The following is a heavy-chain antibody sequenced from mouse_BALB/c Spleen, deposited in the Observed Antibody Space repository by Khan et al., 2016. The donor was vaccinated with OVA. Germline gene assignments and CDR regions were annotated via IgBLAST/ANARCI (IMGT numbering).Heavy chain of an antibody. V-gene: IGHV5-6*01. CDR1: GFTFSTYG. J-gene: IGHJ3*01. Sequence: EVQLVETGGDLVKPVGSLKLSCAASGFTFSTYGMSWVRQAPDKRLEWVATVSTGGSYTYYPDSVKGRFTISRDNAKNTLYLQMSGLRSEDTAIFYYTRHDYYYDSEGFAYWGQGTLVTVSA. D-gene: IGHD1-1*01. CDR2: VSTGGSYT. CDR3: TRHDYYYDSEGFAY.